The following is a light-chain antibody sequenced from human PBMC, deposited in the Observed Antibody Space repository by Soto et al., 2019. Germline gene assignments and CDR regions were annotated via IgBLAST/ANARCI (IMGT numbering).Light chain of an antibody. V-gene: IGLV2-14*01. J-gene: IGLJ1*01. CDR1: SSDVGGYNY. CDR2: DVS. CDR3: SSYTSSSTLSV. Sequence: QPVLTQPASGSSVHVDSSSITHTETSSDVGGYNYVSWYQQHPGKAPKLMIYDVSNRPSGVSNRFSGSKSGNTASLTISGLQAEDEADYYCSSYTSSSTLSVFGTGTKVTVL.